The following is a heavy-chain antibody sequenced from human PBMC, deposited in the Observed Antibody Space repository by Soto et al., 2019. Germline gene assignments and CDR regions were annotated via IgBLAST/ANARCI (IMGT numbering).Heavy chain of an antibody. J-gene: IGHJ6*02. D-gene: IGHD3-9*01. CDR2: INHSGST. V-gene: IGHV4-34*01. CDR3: ARPVTYYDILTGYLGKDYGMDV. CDR1: GGSFSGYY. Sequence: PSETLSLTCAVYGGSFSGYYWSWIRQPPGKGLEWIGEINHSGSTNYNPSLKSRVTISVDTSKNQFSLKLSSVTAADTAVYYCARPVTYYDILTGYLGKDYGMDVWGQGTTVTVSS.